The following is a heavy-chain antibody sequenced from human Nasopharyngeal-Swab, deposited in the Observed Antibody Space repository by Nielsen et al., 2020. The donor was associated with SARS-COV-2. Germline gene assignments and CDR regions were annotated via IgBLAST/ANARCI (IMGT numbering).Heavy chain of an antibody. CDR1: GYTFTSYD. CDR2: MNPNSGNT. V-gene: IGHV1-8*01. CDR3: ARDRRQWLVRGYYYYGMDV. J-gene: IGHJ6*02. Sequence: ASVKVSCKASGYTFTSYDINWVRQATGQGLEWMGWMNPNSGNTGYAQKFQGRVTMTRNTSISTAYMGLRSLRSDDTAVYYCARDRRQWLVRGYYYYGMDVWGQGTTVTVSS. D-gene: IGHD6-19*01.